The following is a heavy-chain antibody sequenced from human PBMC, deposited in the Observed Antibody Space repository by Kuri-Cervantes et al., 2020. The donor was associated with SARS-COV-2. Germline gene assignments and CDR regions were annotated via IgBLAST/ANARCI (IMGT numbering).Heavy chain of an antibody. Sequence: SQTLSLTCAVYGGSFSGYSWSWIRQPPGKGLEWIGYIYHSGSTYYNPSLKSRVTISVDRSKNQFSLKLGSVTAADTAVYYCARNRYGSGSFPPYYWGQGTLVTVSS. CDR2: IYHSGST. D-gene: IGHD3-10*01. CDR1: GGSFSGYS. J-gene: IGHJ4*02. CDR3: ARNRYGSGSFPPYY. V-gene: IGHV4-30-2*01.